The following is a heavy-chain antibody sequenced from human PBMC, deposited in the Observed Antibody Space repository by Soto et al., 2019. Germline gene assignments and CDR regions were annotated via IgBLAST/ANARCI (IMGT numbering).Heavy chain of an antibody. D-gene: IGHD1-1*01. CDR2: IYYSGST. CDR3: ARVWTFHWYFDL. V-gene: IGHV4-59*01. CDR1: GGSISSYY. Sequence: QVQLQESGPGLVKPSETLSLTCTVSGGSISSYYWSWIRQPPGKGLEWIGYIYYSGSTNYNPSLKRRVATSEDTSKNQSSPTLSPVTAADTAVYYCARVWTFHWYFDLWGRGTLVTVSS. J-gene: IGHJ2*01.